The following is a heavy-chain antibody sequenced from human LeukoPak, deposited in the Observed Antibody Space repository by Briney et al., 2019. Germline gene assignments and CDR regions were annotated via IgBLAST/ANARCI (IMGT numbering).Heavy chain of an antibody. CDR3: ARAPLVVVPAAIRGDAFDI. CDR2: IIPIFGTA. Sequence: ASVKVSCKASGGTFSSYAISWVRQAPGQGLEWMGGIIPIFGTANYAQKFQGRVTITADESTSTAYMELSSLRSEDTAVYYCARAPLVVVPAAIRGDAFDIWGQGTMVTVSS. D-gene: IGHD2-2*02. CDR1: GGTFSSYA. J-gene: IGHJ3*02. V-gene: IGHV1-69*13.